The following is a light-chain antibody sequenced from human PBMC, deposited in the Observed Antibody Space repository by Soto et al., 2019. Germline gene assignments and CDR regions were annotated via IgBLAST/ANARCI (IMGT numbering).Light chain of an antibody. Sequence: DIQMTQSPSSLSASVGDRVTITCRASQGISNYLAWYQQKPGKVPKLLLYAASTLQSGVPSRFSGTRSGTDFTLTISSLQPEDVATYYCQKYNSATDTFGQGTRLEIX. J-gene: IGKJ5*01. CDR2: AAS. V-gene: IGKV1-27*01. CDR3: QKYNSATDT. CDR1: QGISNY.